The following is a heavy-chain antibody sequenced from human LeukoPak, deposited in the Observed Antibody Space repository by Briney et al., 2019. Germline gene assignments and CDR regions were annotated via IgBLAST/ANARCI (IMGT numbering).Heavy chain of an antibody. CDR1: GGSFSGYY. D-gene: IGHD6-19*01. V-gene: IGHV4-34*01. Sequence: SETLSLTCAVYGGSFSGYYWSWIRQPPGKGLEWIGEINHSGSTNYNPSLKSRVTISVDTSKNQFSLKLSSVTAADTAVYYRARLSGSSGWSTGWHFDYWGQGTLVTVSS. J-gene: IGHJ4*02. CDR2: INHSGST. CDR3: ARLSGSSGWSTGWHFDY.